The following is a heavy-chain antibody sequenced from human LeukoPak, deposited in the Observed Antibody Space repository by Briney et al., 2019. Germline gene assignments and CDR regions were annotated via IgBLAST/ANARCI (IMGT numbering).Heavy chain of an antibody. CDR1: GFTFNTYA. J-gene: IGHJ4*02. V-gene: IGHV3-23*01. Sequence: GGSLRLSCAASGFTFNTYAMSWVRQAPWERLQWVSGISDSGGNTYYADSVRGRFTISRDNSKNTLYLLMNSLRAEDTAVYYCARHRSSWLIDYWGQGTLVTVSS. CDR2: ISDSGGNT. CDR3: ARHRSSWLIDY. D-gene: IGHD6-6*01.